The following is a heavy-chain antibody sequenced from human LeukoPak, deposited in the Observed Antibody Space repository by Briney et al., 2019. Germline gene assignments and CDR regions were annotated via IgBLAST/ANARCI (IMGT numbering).Heavy chain of an antibody. Sequence: PSQTLPLTCTVSGGSISSGSYYWSWIRQPAGKGLEWIGRIYTSGSTNYNQSLKSRVTISGDTSKNQFSLRLTSVTAADTAMYYCARGGGATAAFDYWGQGTLLIVSS. J-gene: IGHJ4*02. CDR1: GGSISSGSYY. V-gene: IGHV4-61*02. CDR2: IYTSGST. CDR3: ARGGGATAAFDY. D-gene: IGHD3-16*01.